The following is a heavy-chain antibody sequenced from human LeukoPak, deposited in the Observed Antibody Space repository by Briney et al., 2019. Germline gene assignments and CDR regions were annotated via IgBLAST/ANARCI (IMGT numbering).Heavy chain of an antibody. J-gene: IGHJ4*02. V-gene: IGHV1/OR15-1*04. CDR2: VIPNLGVT. Sequence: GASVKVSCKASGYTLIDFYMFWVRQAPGQGLQWMGRVIPNLGVTHYAEGFQERVSLYGDKPTDTAYLELTSPKSQDTATFYCARSLETNCTSINCLAYWGQGTLIIVSS. D-gene: IGHD7-27*01. CDR3: ARSLETNCTSINCLAY. CDR1: GYTLIDFY.